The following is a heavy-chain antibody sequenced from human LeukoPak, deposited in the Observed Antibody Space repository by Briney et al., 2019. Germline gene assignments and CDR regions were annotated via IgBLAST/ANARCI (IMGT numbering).Heavy chain of an antibody. Sequence: SETLSLTCTVSGGSISSGGYYWSWIRQHPGKGLEWIGYIYYSGSTYYNPSLKSRVTISVDTSKNRFSLKLTSVTAADTAVYYCARAYYYDSSGFDYWGQGTLVTVSS. J-gene: IGHJ4*02. CDR3: ARAYYYDSSGFDY. CDR1: GGSISSGGYY. V-gene: IGHV4-31*03. D-gene: IGHD3-22*01. CDR2: IYYSGST.